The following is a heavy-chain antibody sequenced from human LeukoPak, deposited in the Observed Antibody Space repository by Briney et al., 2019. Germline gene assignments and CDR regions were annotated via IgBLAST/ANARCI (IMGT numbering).Heavy chain of an antibody. CDR3: AKGLATGADY. CDR2: ISTSSSST. V-gene: IGHV3-11*03. D-gene: IGHD1-26*01. CDR1: GFTFSDYY. J-gene: IGHJ4*02. Sequence: KPGGSLRLSCAASGFTFSDYYMSWIRQAPGKGLEWVSYISTSSSSTNYADSVKGRFTISRDNSKNSLYLQMNSLRTEDTALYYCAKGLATGADYWGQGTLVTVSS.